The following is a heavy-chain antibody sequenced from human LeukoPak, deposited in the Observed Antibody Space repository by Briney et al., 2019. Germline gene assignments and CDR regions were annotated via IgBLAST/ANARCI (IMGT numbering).Heavy chain of an antibody. CDR3: AREGGLGNCGGDCLFQH. V-gene: IGHV1-2*02. Sequence: ASVKVSCKASGYTFTDYYMHWVRQAPGQGLEWMGWINPNSGGSNYAQKFQGRVTMTRDTSISTVYMELSRLRSDDTVVYYCAREGGLGNCGGDCLFQHWGQGTLVTVSS. D-gene: IGHD2-21*02. CDR1: GYTFTDYY. J-gene: IGHJ1*01. CDR2: INPNSGGS.